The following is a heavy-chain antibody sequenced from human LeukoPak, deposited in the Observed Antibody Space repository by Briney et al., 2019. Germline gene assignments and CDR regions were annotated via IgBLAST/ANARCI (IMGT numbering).Heavy chain of an antibody. J-gene: IGHJ4*02. D-gene: IGHD3-10*01. V-gene: IGHV3-30*18. CDR1: GFTFSSYG. CDR3: AKEFGRKGSGSYFFDY. CDR2: ISYDGSNK. Sequence: PGRSLRLSCAASGFTFSSYGMHWVRQAPGKGLEWAAVISYDGSNKYYADSVKGRFTISRDNSKNTLYLQMNSLRAEDTAVYYCAKEFGRKGSGSYFFDYWGQGTLVTVSS.